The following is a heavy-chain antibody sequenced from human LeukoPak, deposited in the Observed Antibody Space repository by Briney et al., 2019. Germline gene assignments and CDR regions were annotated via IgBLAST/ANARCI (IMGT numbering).Heavy chain of an antibody. CDR2: IKSKTDGGTT. V-gene: IGHV3-15*01. CDR1: GLTFSDAW. Sequence: GGSLRLSCAASGLTFSDAWMSWVRQAPGKGLEWVGRIKSKTDGGTTDYAAPVKGRFTISRDDSKNTLYLQMNSLKTEDTAVYYCTTGPSYYYYGMDVWGQGTTVTVSS. CDR3: TTGPSYYYYGMDV. J-gene: IGHJ6*02.